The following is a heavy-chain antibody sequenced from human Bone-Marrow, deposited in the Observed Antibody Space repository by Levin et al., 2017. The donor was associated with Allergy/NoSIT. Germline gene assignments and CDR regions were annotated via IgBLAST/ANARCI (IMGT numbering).Heavy chain of an antibody. J-gene: IGHJ6*02. D-gene: IGHD3-22*01. V-gene: IGHV4-34*01. Sequence: PSETLSLTCGLYGGAFSDYYWTWVRQPPGKGLEWIGEINHSGSTNSHPSLKSRITISVDASKHQFSLSLRSLTAADTAVYYCARGRHYYDSSGFYLPSANSGDYYGLDVWGQGTSVTVSS. CDR2: INHSGST. CDR3: ARGRHYYDSSGFYLPSANSGDYYGLDV. CDR1: GGAFSDYY.